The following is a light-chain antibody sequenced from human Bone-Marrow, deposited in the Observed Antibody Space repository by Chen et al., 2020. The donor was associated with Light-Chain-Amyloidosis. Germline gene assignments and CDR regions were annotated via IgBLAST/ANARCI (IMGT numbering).Light chain of an antibody. CDR3: QVWDRSSDRPV. CDR2: DDR. V-gene: IGLV3-21*02. Sequence: SYVLTQPSSVSVAPGQTATIACGGNNMGPTSGHWYKQTPGQAPLLVVYDDRDRPSGIPERLSGSNSGNTATLTISRVEAGDEADYYCQVWDRSSDRPVFGGGTKLTVL. J-gene: IGLJ3*02. CDR1: NMGPTS.